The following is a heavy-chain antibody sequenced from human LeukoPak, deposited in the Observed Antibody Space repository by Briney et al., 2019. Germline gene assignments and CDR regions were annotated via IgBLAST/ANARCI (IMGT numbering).Heavy chain of an antibody. Sequence: GGTLRLSGAASGFTFSSYGMSWVRQAPGKGLEWVSAISGSGGSTYYADSVKGRFTISRDNSKNTLYLQMNSLRAEDTAVYYCAREALRFLEWLPRAYYFDYWGQGTLVTVSS. CDR3: AREALRFLEWLPRAYYFDY. D-gene: IGHD3-3*01. V-gene: IGHV3-23*01. CDR2: ISGSGGST. CDR1: GFTFSSYG. J-gene: IGHJ4*02.